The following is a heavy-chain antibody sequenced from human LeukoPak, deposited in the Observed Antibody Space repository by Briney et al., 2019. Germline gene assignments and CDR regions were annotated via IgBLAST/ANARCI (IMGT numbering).Heavy chain of an antibody. CDR1: GFTFSSYN. J-gene: IGHJ4*02. CDR3: ARETPYSSSWTVFDY. V-gene: IGHV3-21*01. Sequence: GGSLRLSCAASGFTFSSYNINWVRQAPGKGLEWVSSISTSSSYIYYGDSVRGRFTVSRDNAKNSLYLQMNSLRAEDTAVYYCARETPYSSSWTVFDYWGQGTLVTVSS. CDR2: ISTSSSYI. D-gene: IGHD6-13*01.